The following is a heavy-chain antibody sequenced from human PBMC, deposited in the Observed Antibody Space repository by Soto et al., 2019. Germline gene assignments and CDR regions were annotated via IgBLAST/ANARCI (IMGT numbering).Heavy chain of an antibody. CDR3: ARGYCSSTSCYANFDY. J-gene: IGHJ4*02. V-gene: IGHV1-2*04. CDR1: GYTFTGYY. CDR2: INPNSGGT. Sequence: QVQLVQSGAEVKKPGASVKVSCKASGYTFTGYYMHWVRQAPGQGLEWMGWINPNSGGTNYAQKFQGWVTMTRDTSISTAYMELSRLRSDDTAVYYCARGYCSSTSCYANFDYWGQGTLVTVSS. D-gene: IGHD2-2*01.